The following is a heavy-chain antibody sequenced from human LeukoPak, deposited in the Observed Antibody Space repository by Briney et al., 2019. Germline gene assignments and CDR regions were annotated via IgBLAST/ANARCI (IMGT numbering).Heavy chain of an antibody. Sequence: GRSLRLSCAASGFTFVDYAMHWVRQVPGKGLEWVSGISWDSDSIGYANFVKGRFTISRDNAKNSLYLQMDSLRPEDTALYYCAKGDYNNYYYYGMDVWGQGTTVTVSS. J-gene: IGHJ6*02. CDR2: ISWDSDSI. D-gene: IGHD4-11*01. CDR3: AKGDYNNYYYYGMDV. CDR1: GFTFVDYA. V-gene: IGHV3-9*01.